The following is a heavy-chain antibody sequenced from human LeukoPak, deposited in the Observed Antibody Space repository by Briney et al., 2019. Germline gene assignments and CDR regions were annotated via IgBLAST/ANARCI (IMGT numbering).Heavy chain of an antibody. CDR1: GGTFSSYA. J-gene: IGHJ6*02. CDR2: IIPIFGTA. CDR3: ARVRALAAPHYGMDV. Sequence: SVKVSCKASGGTFSSYAISWVRQAPGQGPEWMGGIIPIFGTANYAQKFQGRVTITADESTSTAYMELSSLRSEDTAVYYCARVRALAAPHYGMDVWGQGTTVTVSS. V-gene: IGHV1-69*13. D-gene: IGHD6-6*01.